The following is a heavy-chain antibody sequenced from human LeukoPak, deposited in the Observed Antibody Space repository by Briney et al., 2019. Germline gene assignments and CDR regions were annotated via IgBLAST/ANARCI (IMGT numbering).Heavy chain of an antibody. Sequence: SETLSLTCTVSGGSISSYYWSWIRQPPGKGLEWIGYIYYSGSTNYNPSLKSRVTISVDTSKNQFSLKLSSVTAADTAVYYWAKVAGTRGYYLDSGGKETWVTVS. D-gene: IGHD3-10*01. CDR2: IYYSGST. CDR1: GGSISSYY. J-gene: IGHJ4*02. V-gene: IGHV4-59*01. CDR3: AKVAGTRGYYLDS.